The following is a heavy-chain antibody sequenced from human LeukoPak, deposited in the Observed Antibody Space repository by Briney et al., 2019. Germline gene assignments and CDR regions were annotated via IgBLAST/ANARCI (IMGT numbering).Heavy chain of an antibody. Sequence: GESLKISCKGSGYSFISYWIGWVRQMPGKGLEWMGIIYPGDSDTRYSPSFQGQVTISADKSISTAYLQWSSLKASDTAMYYCARIRLAMIAEGGDFDYWGQGTLVTVSS. CDR2: IYPGDSDT. CDR1: GYSFISYW. D-gene: IGHD3-22*01. V-gene: IGHV5-51*01. CDR3: ARIRLAMIAEGGDFDY. J-gene: IGHJ4*02.